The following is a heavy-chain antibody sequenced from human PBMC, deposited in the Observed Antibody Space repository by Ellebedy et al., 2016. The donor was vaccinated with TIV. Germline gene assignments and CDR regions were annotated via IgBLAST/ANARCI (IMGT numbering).Heavy chain of an antibody. J-gene: IGHJ4*02. CDR3: ARVRYSGSFSGFDY. V-gene: IGHV3-23*01. CDR1: GFTFSSYS. Sequence: GESLKISCAASGFTFSSYSMNWVRQAPGKGLEWVSAISPSGDSTYYADSVKGRFTISRDNSKNTLYVQMNSLRAEDTAVYYCARVRYSGSFSGFDYWGQGTLVTVSS. D-gene: IGHD1-26*01. CDR2: ISPSGDST.